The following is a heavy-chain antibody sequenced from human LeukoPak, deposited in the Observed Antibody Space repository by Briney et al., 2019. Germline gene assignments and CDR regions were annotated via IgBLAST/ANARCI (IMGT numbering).Heavy chain of an antibody. V-gene: IGHV3-30*02. Sequence: GGSLRLSCAASGFTFSSYGMHWVRQAPGKGLEWVAFIRYDGSNKYYADSVKGRFTISRDNSKNTLYLQMNSLRAEDTAVYYCAKDFGRIVVVPAAIHWFDPWGQGTLVTVSS. J-gene: IGHJ5*02. CDR2: IRYDGSNK. D-gene: IGHD2-2*01. CDR3: AKDFGRIVVVPAAIHWFDP. CDR1: GFTFSSYG.